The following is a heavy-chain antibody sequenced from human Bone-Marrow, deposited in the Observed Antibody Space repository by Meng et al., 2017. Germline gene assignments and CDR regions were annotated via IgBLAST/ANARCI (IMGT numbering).Heavy chain of an antibody. Sequence: SETLSLTCTVSGGSISGYYWGWIRQPAGKGLEWIGRIHTSGTTNYNPSLKSRVTMSVDTSKNQLSLNLTSVTAADTAVYYCARRLTRSAFDIWGQGTMVTVSS. CDR2: IHTSGTT. CDR1: GGSISGYY. D-gene: IGHD4-11*01. V-gene: IGHV4-4*07. CDR3: ARRLTRSAFDI. J-gene: IGHJ3*02.